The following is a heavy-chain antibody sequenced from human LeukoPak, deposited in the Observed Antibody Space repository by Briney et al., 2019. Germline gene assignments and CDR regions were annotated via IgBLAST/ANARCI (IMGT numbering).Heavy chain of an antibody. J-gene: IGHJ3*02. Sequence: SETLSLTCAVSGYSISSGYYWGWLRQPPGKGLEWIGSIYHSGSTYYNPSLKSRVTISVDTSKNQFSLKLSSVTAADTAVYYCARMTYSSGWYGRAFDIWGQGTMVTVSS. CDR2: IYHSGST. D-gene: IGHD6-19*01. CDR3: ARMTYSSGWYGRAFDI. V-gene: IGHV4-38-2*01. CDR1: GYSISSGYY.